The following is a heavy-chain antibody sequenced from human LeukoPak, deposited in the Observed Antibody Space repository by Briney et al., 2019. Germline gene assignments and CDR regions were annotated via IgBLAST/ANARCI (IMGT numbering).Heavy chain of an antibody. CDR1: GFTFRSYE. J-gene: IGHJ4*02. V-gene: IGHV3-48*03. Sequence: PGGSLSLSCAASGFTFRSYEMNWVRQAPGKGLEWVSYISSSGSTIYYADSVKGRFTISRDNAKNSLYLQMNSLRAEDTAVYYCARSSSWYLFWGQGTLVTVSS. CDR2: ISSSGSTI. D-gene: IGHD6-13*01. CDR3: ARSSSWYLF.